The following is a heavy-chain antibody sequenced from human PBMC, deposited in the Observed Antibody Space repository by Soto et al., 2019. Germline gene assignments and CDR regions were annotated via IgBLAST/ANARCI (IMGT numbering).Heavy chain of an antibody. V-gene: IGHV3-74*01. CDR3: TRRGCSTTGCYFI. J-gene: IGHJ4*02. Sequence: EVRLVESGGDLVQPGGSLRLSCAASGFPFSSYWMHWVRQAPGKGLVWVSRINGDGSSISYADSVKGRFTISRDNAKNPLYLQMNSLRADDAAVYACTRRGCSTTGCYFIWGPGSLVTASS. CDR2: INGDGSSI. D-gene: IGHD2-2*01. CDR1: GFPFSSYW.